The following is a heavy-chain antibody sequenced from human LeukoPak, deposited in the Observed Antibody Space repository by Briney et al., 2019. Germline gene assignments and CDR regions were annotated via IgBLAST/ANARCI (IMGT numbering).Heavy chain of an antibody. V-gene: IGHV3-11*05. D-gene: IGHD3-9*01. CDR2: ITSSSSNK. J-gene: IGHJ4*02. Sequence: KSGGSLTLSCTASGCTFSDYYMSWIRQAPGKGLEWISYITSSSSNKNYPASEKGLFTISRNNDNKSLHLQMNSLRAEETGVYYGARDFYILAGYFRGGCDYWGQGTLVTVSS. CDR1: GCTFSDYY. CDR3: ARDFYILAGYFRGGCDY.